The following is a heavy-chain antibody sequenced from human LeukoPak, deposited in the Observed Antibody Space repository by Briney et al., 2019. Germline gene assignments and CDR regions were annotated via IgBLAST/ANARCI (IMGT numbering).Heavy chain of an antibody. CDR1: GDSFSEYY. J-gene: IGHJ5*02. CDR3: AKGVRSGTYYNCFDP. D-gene: IGHD1-26*01. CDR2: ISSISSYI. Sequence: GGSLRLSCPASGDSFSEYYPCWIRHAPGKGLGWVSYISSISSYINYADSVKGRFTISRDNAKNSLYLQMNRMRAEDTALYYCAKGVRSGTYYNCFDPWGQGTLVTVSS. V-gene: IGHV3-11*05.